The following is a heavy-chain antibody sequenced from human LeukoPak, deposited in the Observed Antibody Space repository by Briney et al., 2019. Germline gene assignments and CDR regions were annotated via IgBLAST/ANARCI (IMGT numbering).Heavy chain of an antibody. D-gene: IGHD4-17*01. CDR3: ARTYANYFDY. CDR1: GFTFSSYW. CDR2: INTDGSSS. J-gene: IGHJ4*02. V-gene: IGHV3-74*01. Sequence: GGSLRLSCAASGFTFSSYWMHWVRQAPGKGLVWVSRINTDGSSSNYADSVKGRFTISRDNAKNSLYLQMNSLRAEDTAVYYCARTYANYFDYWGQGTLVTVSS.